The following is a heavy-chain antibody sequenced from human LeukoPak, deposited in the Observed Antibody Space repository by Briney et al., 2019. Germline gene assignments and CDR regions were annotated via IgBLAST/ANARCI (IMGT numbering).Heavy chain of an antibody. J-gene: IGHJ4*02. V-gene: IGHV1-2*02. CDR1: GYTFTGYY. D-gene: IGHD2-8*01. CDR3: ARVSCTNGVCYTIFDY. Sequence: GASVKVSCKASGYTFTGYYMHWVRQAPGQGLEWMGWINPNSGGTNYAQKFQGRVTMTRDTSISTAYTELSRLRSDDTAVYYCARVSCTNGVCYTIFDYWGQGTLVTVSS. CDR2: INPNSGGT.